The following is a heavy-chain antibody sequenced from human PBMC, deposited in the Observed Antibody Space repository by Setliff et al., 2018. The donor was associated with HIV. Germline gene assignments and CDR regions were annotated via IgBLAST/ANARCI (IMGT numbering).Heavy chain of an antibody. CDR3: AKGFYGNNYYYFYYMDV. Sequence: GGSLRLSCAASGFPFGSYAMSWVRQAPGKGLEWVSAISVSGYSISYADPVKGRFTISRDNFKNTLYLQMNSLRVEDTAVYYCAKGFYGNNYYYFYYMDVWGKGTTVTVSS. CDR2: ISVSGYSI. J-gene: IGHJ6*03. CDR1: GFPFGSYA. D-gene: IGHD3-16*01. V-gene: IGHV3-23*01.